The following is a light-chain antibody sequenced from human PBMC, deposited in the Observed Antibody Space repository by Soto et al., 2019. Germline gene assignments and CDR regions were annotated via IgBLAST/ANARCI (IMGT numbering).Light chain of an antibody. Sequence: EIVLTQSPATLSLSPGERATLSCRASQSISSYLAWYQQKPDQAPRLLIYYASNRATGFPARFSGSGSGTDFTLTISSLEPEDFAVYYCHQRSTWPFTFGPGTKVDIK. J-gene: IGKJ3*01. CDR3: HQRSTWPFT. CDR2: YAS. CDR1: QSISSY. V-gene: IGKV3-11*01.